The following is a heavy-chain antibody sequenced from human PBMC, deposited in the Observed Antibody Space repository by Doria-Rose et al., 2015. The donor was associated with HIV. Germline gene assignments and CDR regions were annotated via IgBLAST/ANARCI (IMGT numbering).Heavy chain of an antibody. V-gene: IGHV1-46*01. D-gene: IGHD1-26*01. CDR1: GYTFTSYY. Sequence: QVQLQESGAEVKKSGASVKVSCKASGYTFTSYYIHWVRQAPGQGLEWMGIINPSGGSTNYAHKFQGRVTMTRDTSTSTVYMELSSLRSEDTAAYYCARDWRYSGSPKGIDYWGQGTLVTVSS. CDR2: INPSGGST. J-gene: IGHJ4*02. CDR3: ARDWRYSGSPKGIDY.